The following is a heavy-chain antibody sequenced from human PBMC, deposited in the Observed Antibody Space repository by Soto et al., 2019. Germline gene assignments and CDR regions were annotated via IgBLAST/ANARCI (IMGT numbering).Heavy chain of an antibody. CDR3: AKNKYQVFNYGIDV. CDR1: GFTFSLYG. D-gene: IGHD2-2*01. V-gene: IGHV3-30*18. CDR2: ISFDGSNN. Sequence: QVQLVESGGGVVQPGRSLRLSCAASGFTFSLYGIHWVRQAPGKGLEWVAVISFDGSNNYYTDSVKGRFTISRDNSMNTLYLQMNSLRAEDTAVYYCAKNKYQVFNYGIDVWGQGTTVTVSS. J-gene: IGHJ6*02.